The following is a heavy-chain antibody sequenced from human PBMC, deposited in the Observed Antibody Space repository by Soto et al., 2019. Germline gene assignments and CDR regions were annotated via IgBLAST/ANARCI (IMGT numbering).Heavy chain of an antibody. Sequence: ASVKVSCKASGFSFTGYYIHWLRQAPGQGLESMGWINAHSGGTEYAQKFQGRVTLTRDTSIATSYLPLTRLSSDATPLHSCPKALTRKLDYWLGRWGKGTQVTVSS. CDR2: INAHSGGT. CDR1: GFSFTGYY. D-gene: IGHD3-3*01. J-gene: IGHJ4*02. V-gene: IGHV1-2*02. CDR3: PKALTRKLDYWLGR.